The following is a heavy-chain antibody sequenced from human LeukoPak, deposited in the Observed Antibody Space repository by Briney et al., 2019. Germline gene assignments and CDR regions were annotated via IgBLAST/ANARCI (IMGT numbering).Heavy chain of an antibody. D-gene: IGHD4-17*01. CDR3: ARELIMTTVTINYYYYMDV. J-gene: IGHJ6*03. CDR2: IRYDGSDK. V-gene: IGHV3-30*02. Sequence: GGSLRLSCVASGFTFSSYGMHWVRQAPGKGLEWVAFIRYDGSDKHYADSVKGRFTISRDNSKNTLYVQMNSLRAEDTAVYYCARELIMTTVTINYYYYMDVWGKGTTVTVSS. CDR1: GFTFSSYG.